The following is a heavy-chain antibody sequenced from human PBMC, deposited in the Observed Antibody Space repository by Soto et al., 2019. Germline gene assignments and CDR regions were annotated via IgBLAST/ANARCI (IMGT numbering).Heavy chain of an antibody. CDR2: ISYDGSNK. Sequence: PXGSLTLCCAAAGFTFSSYGMHWVRQAPGKGLEWVAVISYDGSNKYYADSVKGRFTISRDNSKNTLYLQMNSLRAEDTAVYYCVYYYYDSSPPVYYFDYWGQGTLVTVSS. J-gene: IGHJ4*02. D-gene: IGHD3-22*01. V-gene: IGHV3-30*03. CDR1: GFTFSSYG. CDR3: VYYYYDSSPPVYYFDY.